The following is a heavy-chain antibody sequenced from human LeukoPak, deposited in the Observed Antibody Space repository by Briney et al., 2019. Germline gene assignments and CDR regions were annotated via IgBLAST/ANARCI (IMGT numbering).Heavy chain of an antibody. CDR1: GFTVSSNY. V-gene: IGHV3-53*01. CDR3: ARDLGVFYCGGDYLGFDY. J-gene: IGHJ4*02. D-gene: IGHD2-21*02. CDR2: IYSGGST. Sequence: GGSLRLSCAASGFTVSSNYMSWVRQAPGKGLEWVSVIYSGGSTYYADSVKGRFTISRDNSKNTLYLQMNSLRAEDTAVYYCARDLGVFYCGGDYLGFDYWGQGTLVTVSS.